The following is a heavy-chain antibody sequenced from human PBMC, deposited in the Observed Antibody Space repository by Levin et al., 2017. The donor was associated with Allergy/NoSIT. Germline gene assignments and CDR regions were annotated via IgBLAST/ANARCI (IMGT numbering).Heavy chain of an antibody. CDR1: GFTFDDHA. V-gene: IGHV3-9*01. J-gene: IGHJ4*02. CDR2: ISWNIGSI. D-gene: IGHD6-6*01. Sequence: GGSLRLSCAASGFTFDDHALHWVRQAPGKGLEWVSGISWNIGSIAYADSVKGRFTISRDSAKNSLYLQMNSLRAEDTALYYCAKEGDNSSPGYFDYWGQGTLVTVSS. CDR3: AKEGDNSSPGYFDY.